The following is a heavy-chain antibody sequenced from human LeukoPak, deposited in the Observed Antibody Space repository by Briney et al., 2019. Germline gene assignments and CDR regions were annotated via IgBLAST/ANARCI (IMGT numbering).Heavy chain of an antibody. J-gene: IGHJ4*02. CDR1: GFTFSSYA. Sequence: GGSLRLSCAASGFTFSSYAMHWVRQAPGKGLEWVAVISYDGSNKYYADSVKGRFTISRDNSKNTLYLQMNSLRAEDTAVYYCARDRGYRSPYVPGGYWGQGTLVTVSS. CDR2: ISYDGSNK. V-gene: IGHV3-30-3*01. D-gene: IGHD3-10*02. CDR3: ARDRGYRSPYVPGGY.